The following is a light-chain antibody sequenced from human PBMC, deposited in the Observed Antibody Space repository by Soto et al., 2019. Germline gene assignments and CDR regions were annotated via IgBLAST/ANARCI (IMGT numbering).Light chain of an antibody. V-gene: IGKV3-15*01. CDR3: QQYNNWPPWT. CDR1: QSVSSN. CDR2: GAS. J-gene: IGKJ1*01. Sequence: EIVMTQSPATLSVSPGERVTLSCRASQSVSSNLAWYQQKPGQAPRLLFYGASTRATGIPARFSGSGSGTEVTLTISSLQSEDFAVYYCQQYNNWPPWTFGQGTKVEIK.